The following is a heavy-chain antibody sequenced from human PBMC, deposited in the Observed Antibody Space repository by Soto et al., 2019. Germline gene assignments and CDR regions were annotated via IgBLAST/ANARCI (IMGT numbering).Heavy chain of an antibody. D-gene: IGHD1-1*01. CDR3: ARDGYNYRFDY. V-gene: IGHV3-7*01. Sequence: EVQLVESGGGLVQPGGSLRLSCAASGFTFSSYWMSWVRQAPGKGLEWVANMKQDGSEKYYVDSVKGRFTISRDNAKNSLYVQMNSLRAEDTAVYYCARDGYNYRFDYWGQGTLLTVSS. J-gene: IGHJ4*02. CDR2: MKQDGSEK. CDR1: GFTFSSYW.